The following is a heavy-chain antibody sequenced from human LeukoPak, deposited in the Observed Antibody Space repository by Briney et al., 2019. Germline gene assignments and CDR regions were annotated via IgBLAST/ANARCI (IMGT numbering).Heavy chain of an antibody. V-gene: IGHV4-59*08. J-gene: IGHJ4*02. D-gene: IGHD6-13*01. CDR3: ARHSQYSSSWYGYYFDY. CDR2: IYYSGST. CDR1: GGSISSYY. Sequence: SETLSLTCTVSGGSISSYYWSWIRQPPGKGLEWIGYIYYSGSTNYNPSLKSRVTISVDTSKNQFSLKLSSVTAADTAVYYCARHSQYSSSWYGYYFDYWGQGTLVTVPS.